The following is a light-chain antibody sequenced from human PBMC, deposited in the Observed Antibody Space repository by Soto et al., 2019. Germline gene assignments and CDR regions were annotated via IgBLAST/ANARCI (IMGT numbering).Light chain of an antibody. V-gene: IGKV3-11*01. Sequence: DIVLTQSPATLSLSPGERATLSCRASESVRSYLAWYQQKPGQAPRLLIYDALNRATGIPARFTGSGSGTDFTLTISSLEPDDFAVYYCQQRSYWPLTFGQGTRLEIK. J-gene: IGKJ5*01. CDR3: QQRSYWPLT. CDR1: ESVRSY. CDR2: DAL.